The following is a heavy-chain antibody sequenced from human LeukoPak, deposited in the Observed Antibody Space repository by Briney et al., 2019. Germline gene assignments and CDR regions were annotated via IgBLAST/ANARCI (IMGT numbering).Heavy chain of an antibody. V-gene: IGHV3-49*04. J-gene: IGHJ4*02. CDR3: SRNRLVDFDY. D-gene: IGHD1-14*01. Sequence: PGQSLRLSGTTSGFAFDDFAMSWVRHPAGRGLEWVGFIRRRAYGGAAEYAATVKGRFIISRDDSKGIAYLQMNSLKTEDTAVYYCSRNRLVDFDYWARDPGSSSPQ. CDR1: GFAFDDFA. CDR2: IRRRAYGGAA.